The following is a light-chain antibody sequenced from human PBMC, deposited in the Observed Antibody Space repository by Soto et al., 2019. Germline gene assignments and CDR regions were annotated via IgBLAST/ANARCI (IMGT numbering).Light chain of an antibody. V-gene: IGKV1-5*03. CDR1: QTISSW. Sequence: DIQMTQSTSPRSGSLGDRFTITCLASQTISSWLAWYQQKPGKAPKLLIYKASTLKSGVPSRFSGSGSGTEFTLTISSLQPDDFATYYCQHYNSYSEAFGQGTKVDI. CDR3: QHYNSYSEA. J-gene: IGKJ1*01. CDR2: KAS.